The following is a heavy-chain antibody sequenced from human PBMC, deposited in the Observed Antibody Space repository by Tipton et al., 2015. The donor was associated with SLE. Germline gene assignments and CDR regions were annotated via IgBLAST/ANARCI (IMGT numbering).Heavy chain of an antibody. V-gene: IGHV4-59*01. CDR2: IYYGGST. D-gene: IGHD5-18*01. CDR1: GGSISSYY. CDR3: ARDGDTATLDY. J-gene: IGHJ4*02. Sequence: TLSLTCTVSGGSISSYYWSWIRQPPGKGLEWIGYIYYGGSTNYNPSLKSRVTISVDTSKNQFSLKLSSVTAADTAVYYCARDGDTATLDYWGQGTLVTVSS.